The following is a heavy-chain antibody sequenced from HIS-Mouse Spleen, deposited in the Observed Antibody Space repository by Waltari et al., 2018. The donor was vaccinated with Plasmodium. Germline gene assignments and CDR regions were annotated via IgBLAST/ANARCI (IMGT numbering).Heavy chain of an antibody. V-gene: IGHV4-38-2*02. CDR3: ARGVGYSSSWYWFDP. CDR2: IYHSGRT. CDR1: GYSISSGYY. Sequence: QVQLQESGPGLVKPSETLSLTCTVSGYSISSGYYWGWIRQPPGKGLEWIGGIYHSGRTYSNPSLQSRVTISVDTSKNQFSLKLSSVTAADTAVYYCARGVGYSSSWYWFDPWGQGTLVTVSS. J-gene: IGHJ5*02. D-gene: IGHD6-13*01.